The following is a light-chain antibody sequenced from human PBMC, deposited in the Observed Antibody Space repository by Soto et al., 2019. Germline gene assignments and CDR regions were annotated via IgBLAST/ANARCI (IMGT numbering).Light chain of an antibody. J-gene: IGKJ2*01. CDR1: QSISSW. V-gene: IGKV1-5*01. CDR3: QKYNDYST. CDR2: DAS. Sequence: DIQMTQSPSTLSASVGDTVTITCRASQSISSWLAWYQQKPGKAPKLLIYDASSLESGVPSRFSGSGSGTEFTLTISSLQPDDFATYYCQKYNDYSTFGQGTKLDIK.